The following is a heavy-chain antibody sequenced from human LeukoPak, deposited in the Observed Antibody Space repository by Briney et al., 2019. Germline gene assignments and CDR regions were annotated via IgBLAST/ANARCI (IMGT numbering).Heavy chain of an antibody. V-gene: IGHV3-74*01. CDR1: GFISTNYW. CDR3: KRNAGGNYKWVFDI. J-gene: IGHJ3*02. CDR2: IDEDGTAT. D-gene: IGHD1-1*01. Sequence: GGSLRLSCAASGFISTNYWIHWVRQVPGKGLVWVSRIDEDGTATHYADSVRGRFAISRDSAKNTVYLQMNILRAEDTALYYCKRNAGGNYKWVFDIWGKGTVVTVSS.